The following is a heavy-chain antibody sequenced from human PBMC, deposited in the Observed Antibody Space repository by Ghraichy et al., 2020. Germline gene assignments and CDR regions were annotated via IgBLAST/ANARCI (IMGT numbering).Heavy chain of an antibody. CDR1: EFSFSTYS. CDR2: INGGSGTI. CDR3: ARVGSCSGGNCYGFDY. J-gene: IGHJ4*02. Sequence: GESLNISCVGSEFSFSTYSMSWVRQAPGKGLEWVSYINGGSGTIYYSDSVKGRFTISRDNAKNSLYLQMSSLREEDTAVYYCARVGSCSGGNCYGFDYWGQGLLVTVSS. V-gene: IGHV3-48*02. D-gene: IGHD2-15*01.